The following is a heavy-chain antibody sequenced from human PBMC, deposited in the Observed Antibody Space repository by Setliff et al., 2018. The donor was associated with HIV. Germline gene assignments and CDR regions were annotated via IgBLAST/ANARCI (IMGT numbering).Heavy chain of an antibody. CDR1: GGAITGYY. J-gene: IGHJ6*03. Sequence: PSETLSLTCNVSGGAITGYYWSWVRQAPGKALESIASIYSGGSAIYHPSLKSRVTISVDTSKNQFSLKLGSVTAADTAVYYCARDFNYGSGRYYYYMDVWGKGTTVTVSS. CDR2: IYSGGSA. D-gene: IGHD3-10*01. V-gene: IGHV4-4*08. CDR3: ARDFNYGSGRYYYYMDV.